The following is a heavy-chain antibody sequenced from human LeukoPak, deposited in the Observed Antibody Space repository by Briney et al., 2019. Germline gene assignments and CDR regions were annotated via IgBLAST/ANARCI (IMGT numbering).Heavy chain of an antibody. CDR2: IFYSGST. CDR1: GGSISSYF. V-gene: IGHV4-59*12. D-gene: IGHD6-19*01. CDR3: ARDRIAVAGRPRNWFDP. Sequence: SGTLSLSCAVSGGSISSYFWSWVRQPPGKGLEWVGYIFYSGSTNYNPSLKSRVTISVDTSKNQFSLKLSSVTAADTAVYYCARDRIAVAGRPRNWFDPWGQGTLVTVSS. J-gene: IGHJ5*02.